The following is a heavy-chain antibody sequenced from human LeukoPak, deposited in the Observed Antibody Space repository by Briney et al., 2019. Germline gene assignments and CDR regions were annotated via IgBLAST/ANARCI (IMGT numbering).Heavy chain of an antibody. V-gene: IGHV3-74*01. CDR3: ARGRQVDRYYFDY. J-gene: IGHJ4*02. CDR1: GFTFSSYW. Sequence: PGGSLRLSCAPSGFTFSSYWMHWVRQAPGKGLVWVSRINTDGSSTSYADSVKGRFTISRDNAKNTLYLQMNSLRAEDTAVYYCARGRQVDRYYFDYWGQGTLVTVSS. D-gene: IGHD3/OR15-3a*01. CDR2: INTDGSST.